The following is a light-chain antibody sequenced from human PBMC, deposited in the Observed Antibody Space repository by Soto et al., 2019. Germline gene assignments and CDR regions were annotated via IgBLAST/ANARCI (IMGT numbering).Light chain of an antibody. CDR2: DAS. CDR1: QSISSW. J-gene: IGKJ1*01. V-gene: IGKV1-5*01. CDR3: QKHNSYSETWT. Sequence: IQMTQSPSTLSASVGDRVTITCRASQSISSWLAWYQQKPGKAPKLLIYDASSLESGVPSRFSGSGSGTEFTLTVNSLQPDDFASYYCQKHNSYSETWTFGQGTKVEIK.